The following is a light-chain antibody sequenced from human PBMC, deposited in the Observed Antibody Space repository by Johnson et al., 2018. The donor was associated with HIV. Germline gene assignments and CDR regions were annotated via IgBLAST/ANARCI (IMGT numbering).Light chain of an antibody. Sequence: QSVLTHPPSVSAAPGQKVTISCSGSSSNIGNNYVSWYQQLPGTAPKLLIYDNNKRPSGIPDRFSGSKSDTSATLGISGLQTGDEADYYCRTWDSSLSAGGVFGTGTKVTVL. CDR2: DNN. CDR3: RTWDSSLSAGGV. J-gene: IGLJ1*01. V-gene: IGLV1-51*01. CDR1: SSNIGNNY.